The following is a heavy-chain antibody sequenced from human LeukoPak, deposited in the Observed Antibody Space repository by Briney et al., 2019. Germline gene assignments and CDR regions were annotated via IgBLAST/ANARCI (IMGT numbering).Heavy chain of an antibody. J-gene: IGHJ5*02. Sequence: GGSLRLSCAASGFTFSGSAMHWVRQASGKGLEWVGRIRSKANSYATAYAASVKGRFTISRDDSKNTAHLQMNSLKTEDTAVYYCTTGIAVAAGWFDPWGQGTLVTVSS. CDR1: GFTFSGSA. V-gene: IGHV3-73*01. D-gene: IGHD6-19*01. CDR2: IRSKANSYAT. CDR3: TTGIAVAAGWFDP.